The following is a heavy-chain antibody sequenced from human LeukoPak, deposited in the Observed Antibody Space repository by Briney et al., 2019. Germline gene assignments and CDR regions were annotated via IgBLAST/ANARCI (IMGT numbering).Heavy chain of an antibody. CDR2: TYYSGST. CDR3: ARDKGYSYGNYFDY. D-gene: IGHD5-18*01. Sequence: SETLSLTCTVSGGSISSSSYYWGWIRQPPGKGLEWIGSTYYSGSTFYNPSLKSRVTISVDTSKNQFSLKVNSVTAADTAVYYCARDKGYSYGNYFDYWGQGTLVTVSS. V-gene: IGHV4-39*07. J-gene: IGHJ4*02. CDR1: GGSISSSSYY.